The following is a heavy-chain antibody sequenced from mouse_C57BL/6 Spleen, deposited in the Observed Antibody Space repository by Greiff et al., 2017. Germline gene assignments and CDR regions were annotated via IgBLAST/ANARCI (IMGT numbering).Heavy chain of an antibody. CDR2: INPNNGGT. D-gene: IGHD1-1*01. Sequence: EVQLQQSGPELVKPGASVKISCKASGYTFTDYYMNWVKQSHGKSLEWIGDINPNNGGTSYNQKFKGKATLTVDKSSSTAYMELRSLTSEDSAVYYCASYGSRGPYYAMDYWGQGTSVTVSS. CDR1: GYTFTDYY. J-gene: IGHJ4*01. CDR3: ASYGSRGPYYAMDY. V-gene: IGHV1-26*01.